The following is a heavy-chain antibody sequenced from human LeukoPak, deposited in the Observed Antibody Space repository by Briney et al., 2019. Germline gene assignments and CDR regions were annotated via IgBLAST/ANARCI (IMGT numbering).Heavy chain of an antibody. Sequence: GASVKVSCKASGYTFSTFPINWVRQAPGQGLEWMGWINTNTGSPTYAQGLTGRFVFSLDASVSTAFLQINSLKAEDTALYYCVRGIDTTGHFNYWGQGTLVTVSS. CDR3: VRGIDTTGHFNY. CDR2: INTNTGSP. D-gene: IGHD2-8*01. CDR1: GYTFSTFP. V-gene: IGHV7-4-1*02. J-gene: IGHJ4*02.